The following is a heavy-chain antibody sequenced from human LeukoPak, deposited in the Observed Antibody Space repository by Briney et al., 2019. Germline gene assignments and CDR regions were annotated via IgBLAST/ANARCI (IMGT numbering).Heavy chain of an antibody. V-gene: IGHV3-30*18. Sequence: PGGSLRLSCAASGFTFSSYGMHWVRQAPGKGLEWVAVISYDGSNKYYADSVKGRFTISRDNSKNTLYLQMNSLRAEDTAVYYCAKAPFLEDYDFWSGPPYDMDVWGQGTTVTVSS. J-gene: IGHJ6*02. CDR3: AKAPFLEDYDFWSGPPYDMDV. D-gene: IGHD3-3*01. CDR2: ISYDGSNK. CDR1: GFTFSSYG.